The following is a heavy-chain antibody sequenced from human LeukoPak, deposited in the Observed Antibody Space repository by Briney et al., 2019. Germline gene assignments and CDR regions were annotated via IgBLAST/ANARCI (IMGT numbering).Heavy chain of an antibody. CDR2: VNHSGYT. D-gene: IGHD4-17*01. CDR3: ARQIYGSDY. V-gene: IGHV4-34*01. CDR1: GVSFSTYY. Sequence: SETPSLTCDVSGVSFSTYYWSWIRQSPEKGLEWIGEVNHSGYTNLNPSLKSRVTISVDTSKNQFSLKLSSVTAADTAVYYCARQIYGSDYWGQGTLVTVSS. J-gene: IGHJ4*02.